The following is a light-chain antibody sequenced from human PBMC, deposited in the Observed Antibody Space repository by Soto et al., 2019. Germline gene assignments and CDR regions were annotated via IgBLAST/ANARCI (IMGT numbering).Light chain of an antibody. V-gene: IGKV3-11*01. Sequence: DIVLTQSPATLSLSPGERATLSCRASQSVSSYLAWYQQKPGQAPRLLIYDASNRATGIPARFSGSGSGTDFTLTISSLEPEDFAVYYCQQRSNWPPIFTFGPGTKVVIK. CDR2: DAS. CDR3: QQRSNWPPIFT. J-gene: IGKJ3*01. CDR1: QSVSSY.